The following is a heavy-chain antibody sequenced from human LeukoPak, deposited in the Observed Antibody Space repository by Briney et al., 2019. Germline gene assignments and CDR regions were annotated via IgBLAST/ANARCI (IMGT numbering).Heavy chain of an antibody. CDR1: GYTFTNYA. Sequence: ASVKVSCKASGYTFTNYAMHWVRQAPGQRLEWMGWINAGNGYTKYSQKFQGRVTITRDTSASTAYMELSSLRSEDTAVYYCARGSFGDHLSMDVWGQGTTVTVSS. V-gene: IGHV1-3*01. D-gene: IGHD3-10*01. J-gene: IGHJ6*02. CDR2: INAGNGYT. CDR3: ARGSFGDHLSMDV.